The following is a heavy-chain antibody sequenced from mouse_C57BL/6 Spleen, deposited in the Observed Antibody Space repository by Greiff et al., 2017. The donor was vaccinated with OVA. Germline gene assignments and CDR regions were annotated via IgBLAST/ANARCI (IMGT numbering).Heavy chain of an antibody. J-gene: IGHJ1*03. D-gene: IGHD1-1*01. CDR1: GYTFTDYN. CDR3: ARRGNFYYYGSSHYWYFDV. Sequence: VQLKESGPELVKPGASVKIPCKASGYTFTDYNMDWVKQSHGKSLEWIGDINPNNGGTIYNQKFKGKATLTVDKSSSTAYMELRSLTSEDTAVYYCARRGNFYYYGSSHYWYFDVWGTGTTVTVSS. CDR2: INPNNGGT. V-gene: IGHV1-18*01.